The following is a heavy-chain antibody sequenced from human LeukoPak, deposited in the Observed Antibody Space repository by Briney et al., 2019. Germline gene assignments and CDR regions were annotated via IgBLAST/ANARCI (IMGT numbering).Heavy chain of an antibody. V-gene: IGHV3-48*04. CDR1: GFTFSSYT. D-gene: IGHD1-26*01. J-gene: IGHJ3*02. Sequence: HPGGSLRLSCAASGFTFSSYTMNWVRQAPGKGLECISAISSSSSNIYYADSVKGRFTISRDNAKNSLYLQMNSLRVEDTAVYYCAKEAVGAKFAFDIWGQGTMVTVSS. CDR3: AKEAVGAKFAFDI. CDR2: ISSSSSNI.